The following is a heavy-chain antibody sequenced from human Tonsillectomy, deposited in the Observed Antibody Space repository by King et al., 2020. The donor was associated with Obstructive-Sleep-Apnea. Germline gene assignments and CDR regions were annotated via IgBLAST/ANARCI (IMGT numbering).Heavy chain of an antibody. CDR1: GFAFSSYG. CDR3: AKEPDSSGSNWFDP. D-gene: IGHD3-22*01. J-gene: IGHJ5*02. Sequence: VQLVESGGGVVQPGGSLRLSCAASGFAFSSYGILWVRQAPGKGLEWVAVISYDGGNKYYPDSVKGRFTISRDNSENTLYLQMNSLRAEDTAVYYCAKEPDSSGSNWFDPWGQGTLVTVSS. CDR2: ISYDGGNK. V-gene: IGHV3-30*18.